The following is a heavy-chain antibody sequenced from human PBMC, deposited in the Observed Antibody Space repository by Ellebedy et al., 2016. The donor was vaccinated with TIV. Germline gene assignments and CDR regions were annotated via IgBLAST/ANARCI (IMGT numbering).Heavy chain of an antibody. J-gene: IGHJ4*02. CDR1: GYSFTSYW. CDR3: ARHPASSSSWYYFDY. V-gene: IGHV5-10-1*01. D-gene: IGHD6-13*01. CDR2: IDPSDSYT. Sequence: GESLKISCKGSGYSFTSYWISWVRQMPGKGLEWMGRIDPSDSYTNYSPSFQGHVTISADKSISTAYLQWSSLKASDTAMYYCARHPASSSSWYYFDYWGQGTLVTVSS.